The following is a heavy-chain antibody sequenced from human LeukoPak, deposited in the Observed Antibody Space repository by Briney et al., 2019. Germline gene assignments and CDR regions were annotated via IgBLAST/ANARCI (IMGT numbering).Heavy chain of an antibody. Sequence: SETLSLTCTVSGGSISRYYWSWIRQPAGKGLEWIGRIYTSGSTNYNPSLKSRVTMSVDTSKNQFSLKLSSVTAADTAVYYCASGWIQYAFDIWGQGTMVTVSS. CDR2: IYTSGST. V-gene: IGHV4-4*07. J-gene: IGHJ3*02. CDR1: GGSISRYY. D-gene: IGHD5-18*01. CDR3: ASGWIQYAFDI.